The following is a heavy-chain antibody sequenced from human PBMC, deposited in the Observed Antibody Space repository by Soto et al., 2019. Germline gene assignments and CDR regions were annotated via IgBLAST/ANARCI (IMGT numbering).Heavy chain of an antibody. CDR3: ARDPTVLIHAFDI. V-gene: IGHV3-23*01. CDR1: GFTFSNFA. Sequence: SLRLSCAASGFTFSNFAMSWVRQAPGKGLEWVSAISGSATSTFYAESVKGRFTISKDNSKNTVYLQMTSLRAEDTAIYYCARDPTVLIHAFDIWGQGTMVTVSS. CDR2: ISGSATST. J-gene: IGHJ3*02.